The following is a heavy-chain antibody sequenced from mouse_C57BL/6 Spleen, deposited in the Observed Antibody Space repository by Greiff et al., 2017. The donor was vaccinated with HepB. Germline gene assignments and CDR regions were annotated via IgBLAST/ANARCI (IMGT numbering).Heavy chain of an antibody. V-gene: IGHV5-9-1*02. J-gene: IGHJ2*01. CDR1: GFTFSSYA. CDR2: ISSGGDYI. D-gene: IGHD2-1*01. CDR3: TRGGIYYAIDY. Sequence: EVKVVESGEGLVKPGGSLKLSCAASGFTFSSYAMSWVRQTPEKRLEWVAYISSGGDYIYYADTVKGRFTISRDNARNTLYLQMSSLKSEDTAMYYCTRGGIYYAIDYWGQGTTLTVSS.